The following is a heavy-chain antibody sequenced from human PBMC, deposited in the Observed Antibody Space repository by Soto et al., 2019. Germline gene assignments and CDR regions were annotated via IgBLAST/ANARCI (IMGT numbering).Heavy chain of an antibody. CDR3: ARLPGVRGVFDGFNI. V-gene: IGHV5-51*01. J-gene: IGHJ3*02. Sequence: PGESLKISCKGSGYSFSGYWIGWVRQMPGKGLEWMGVIHPGDSDTRYSPSFQGQVAFSVDKSTNTAYLQWSSLKASDTAMYYCARLPGVRGVFDGFNIWGQGTLVTVSS. D-gene: IGHD3-10*01. CDR2: IHPGDSDT. CDR1: GYSFSGYW.